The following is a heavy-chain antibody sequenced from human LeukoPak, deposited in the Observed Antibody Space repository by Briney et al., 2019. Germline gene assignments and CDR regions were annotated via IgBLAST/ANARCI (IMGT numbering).Heavy chain of an antibody. Sequence: SETLSLTCAVYGGSFSGYYWSWIRQPPGKGLEWIGEINHSGSTNYNPSLKSRVTISVDTSKNQFSLKLNSVTAADTAVYYCARHGSSGWSEFDYWGQGTLVTVSS. J-gene: IGHJ4*02. V-gene: IGHV4-34*01. CDR2: INHSGST. D-gene: IGHD6-19*01. CDR3: ARHGSSGWSEFDY. CDR1: GGSFSGYY.